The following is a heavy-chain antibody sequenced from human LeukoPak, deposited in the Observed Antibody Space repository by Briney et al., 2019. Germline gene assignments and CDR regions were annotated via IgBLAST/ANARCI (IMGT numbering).Heavy chain of an antibody. CDR3: ARAVGLVQYAFDI. D-gene: IGHD6-19*01. CDR2: IYYSGGT. CDR1: GGSSSSYY. J-gene: IGHJ3*02. Sequence: KPSETLSLTCSVPGGSSSSYYWNWIRQPPGKGLEWTGYIYYSGGTDYNPSLKSRVTISVDTSRNQFSLKLSSVTAADTAMYYCARAVGLVQYAFDIWGQGTMVTVSS. V-gene: IGHV4-59*01.